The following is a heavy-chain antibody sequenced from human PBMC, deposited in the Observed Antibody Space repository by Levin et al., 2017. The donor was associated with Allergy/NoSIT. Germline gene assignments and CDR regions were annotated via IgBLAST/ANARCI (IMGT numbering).Heavy chain of an antibody. J-gene: IGHJ4*02. CDR3: ARSCSGGSCYSPYFDY. V-gene: IGHV3-23*01. CDR1: GFTFNNFA. D-gene: IGHD2-15*01. CDR2: IRGSNGET. Sequence: GESLKISCAASGFTFNNFAMSWVRQAPGKGLEWVSTIRGSNGETNYADSVKGRFTISRDNSKNTLYLQMNSLRAEDTAVYYCARSCSGGSCYSPYFDYWGQGTLVTVSS.